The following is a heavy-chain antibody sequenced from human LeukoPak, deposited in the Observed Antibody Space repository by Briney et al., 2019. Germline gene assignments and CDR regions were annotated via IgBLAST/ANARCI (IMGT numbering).Heavy chain of an antibody. CDR2: IYYSGST. CDR1: GGSISSSSYY. Sequence: SETLSLTCTVSGGSISSSSYYWGWIRQPPGKGLEWIGYIYYSGSTYYNPSLKSRVTISVDTSKNQFSLKLSSVTAADTAVYYCASADFDWSDYWGQGTLVTVSS. V-gene: IGHV4-39*07. J-gene: IGHJ4*02. D-gene: IGHD3-9*01. CDR3: ASADFDWSDY.